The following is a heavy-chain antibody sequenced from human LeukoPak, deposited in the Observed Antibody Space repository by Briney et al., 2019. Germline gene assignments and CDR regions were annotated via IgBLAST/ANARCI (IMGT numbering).Heavy chain of an antibody. J-gene: IGHJ4*02. CDR3: AKDQAVAGHPLDY. CDR1: EFTFSNYD. Sequence: GGSLRLSCAASEFTFSNYDMHWVRQAPGKGLEWVAFIRYDGNSKYYADSVKGRFTISRDNSKNTLYLQMNSLRAEDTAVYYCAKDQAVAGHPLDYWGQGTLVTVSS. CDR2: IRYDGNSK. V-gene: IGHV3-30*02. D-gene: IGHD6-19*01.